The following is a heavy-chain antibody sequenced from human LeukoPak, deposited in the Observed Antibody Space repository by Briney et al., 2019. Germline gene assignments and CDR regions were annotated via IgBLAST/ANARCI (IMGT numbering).Heavy chain of an antibody. Sequence: SETLSLTCAVYGGSFSGYYWSWIRQPPGKGLEWIGEINHSGSTNYNPSLKSRVTISVDTFKNQFSLKLSSVTAADTAVYYCARGRAYYYGSGSYFGYWGQGTLVTVSS. V-gene: IGHV4-34*01. J-gene: IGHJ4*02. D-gene: IGHD3-10*01. CDR2: INHSGST. CDR3: ARGRAYYYGSGSYFGY. CDR1: GGSFSGYY.